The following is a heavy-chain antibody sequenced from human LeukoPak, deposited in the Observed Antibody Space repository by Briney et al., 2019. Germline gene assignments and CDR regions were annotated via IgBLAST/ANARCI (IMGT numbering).Heavy chain of an antibody. CDR3: ARDSDTRVIAAKFAY. CDR1: GYTFTNYG. J-gene: IGHJ4*02. Sequence: ASVKVSCKPSGYTFTNYGMSWVRQAPGQGLEWMGWISAHNGNTNYAQKFQGRVTMTTDTSTNTAYMELRSLRSDDAAVYYCARDSDTRVIAAKFAYWGQGTLVTVSS. CDR2: ISAHNGNT. V-gene: IGHV1-18*01. D-gene: IGHD6-13*01.